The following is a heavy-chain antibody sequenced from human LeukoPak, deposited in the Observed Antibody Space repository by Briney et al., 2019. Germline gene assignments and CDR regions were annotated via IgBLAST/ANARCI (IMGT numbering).Heavy chain of an antibody. CDR2: ISDSGATI. CDR3: AKRDPTGYSDY. J-gene: IGHJ4*02. V-gene: IGHV3-23*01. CDR1: GFTFSNYA. Sequence: GGSLRLSCAASGFTFSNYAMSWVRQAPGKGLQWVSTISDSGATIYYADSVKGRFTISRDNSKNTLSLQMNSLRVEDTAVYYCAKRDPTGYSDYWGQGTLVTVSS. D-gene: IGHD3-9*01.